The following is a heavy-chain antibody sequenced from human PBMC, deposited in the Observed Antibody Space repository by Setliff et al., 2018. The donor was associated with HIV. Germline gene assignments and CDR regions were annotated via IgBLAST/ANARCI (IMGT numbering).Heavy chain of an antibody. Sequence: NPSETLSLTCTVSGGSISSSSYYWGWIRQPPGKGLEWIGSINYSGSTYYNPSLKSRVTISVDTSKNQFSLKLRSVTAADTAVYYFARALPLEWSHDGFDIWGQGTMVTVSS. V-gene: IGHV4-39*07. CDR3: ARALPLEWSHDGFDI. J-gene: IGHJ3*02. D-gene: IGHD3-3*01. CDR2: INYSGST. CDR1: GGSISSSSYY.